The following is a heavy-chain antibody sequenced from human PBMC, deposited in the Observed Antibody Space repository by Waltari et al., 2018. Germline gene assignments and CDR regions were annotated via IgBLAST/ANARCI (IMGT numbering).Heavy chain of an antibody. Sequence: EVQLVESGGGLVQPGGSLRLSCAASGFTFSSYEMNWVRQAPGTGLEWVSYISSSGSTIYYADSVKGRFTISRDNAKNSLYLQMNSLRAEDTAVYYCARGEMATTYYYYYGMDVWGQGTTVTVSS. CDR1: GFTFSSYE. J-gene: IGHJ6*02. CDR3: ARGEMATTYYYYYGMDV. V-gene: IGHV3-48*03. D-gene: IGHD5-12*01. CDR2: ISSSGSTI.